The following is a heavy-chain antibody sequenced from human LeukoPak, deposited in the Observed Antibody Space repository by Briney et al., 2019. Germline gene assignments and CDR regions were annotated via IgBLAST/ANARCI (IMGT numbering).Heavy chain of an antibody. Sequence: QTGGSLRLSCAGSGFTFGSYAMNWVRQAPGKGLEWVSAITESGGDTYYADSVKGRFAISRDDSKNTVFLQMNSLRAEDTAMYYCATGYTKTSRRGDYWGQGTLVTVSS. CDR2: ITESGGDT. V-gene: IGHV3-23*01. J-gene: IGHJ4*02. CDR3: ATGYTKTSRRGDY. CDR1: GFTFGSYA. D-gene: IGHD3-16*02.